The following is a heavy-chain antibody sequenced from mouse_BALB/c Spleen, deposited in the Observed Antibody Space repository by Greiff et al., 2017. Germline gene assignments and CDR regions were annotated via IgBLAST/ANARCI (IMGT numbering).Heavy chain of an antibody. CDR2: INPSNGRT. CDR3: ARRDYDWFAY. J-gene: IGHJ3*01. V-gene: IGHV1S81*02. Sequence: QVQLKQPGAELVKPGASVKLSCKASGYTFTSYWMHWVKQRPGQGLEWIGEINPSNGRTNYNEKFKSKATLTVDKSSSTAYMQLSSLTSEDSAVYYCARRDYDWFAYWGQGTLVTVSA. CDR1: GYTFTSYW. D-gene: IGHD2-4*01.